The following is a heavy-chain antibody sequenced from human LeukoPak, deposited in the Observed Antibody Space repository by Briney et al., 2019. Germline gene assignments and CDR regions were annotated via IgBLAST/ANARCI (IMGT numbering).Heavy chain of an antibody. D-gene: IGHD6-13*01. V-gene: IGHV3-7*01. J-gene: IGHJ4*02. CDR2: IKQDGSEK. Sequence: GGSLRLSCAASGFTFSSYVMSWVRQAPGKGLEWVANIKQDGSEKYYVDSVKGRFTISRDNAKNSLYLQMNSLRAEGTAVYYCARRTREQQDFWGQGTLVTVSS. CDR3: ARRTREQQDF. CDR1: GFTFSSYV.